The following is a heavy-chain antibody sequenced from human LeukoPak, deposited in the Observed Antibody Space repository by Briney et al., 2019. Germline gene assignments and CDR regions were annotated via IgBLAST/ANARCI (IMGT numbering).Heavy chain of an antibody. Sequence: SETLSLTCTVSGGSISSSSYYWGWIRQPPGKGLEWIGSIYYSGSTYYNPSLKSRVTISVDTSKNQFSLKLSSVTAADTAVYYCARDDRTDYGDYHNNWFDPWGQGTLVTVSS. D-gene: IGHD4-17*01. CDR1: GGSISSSSYY. CDR3: ARDDRTDYGDYHNNWFDP. J-gene: IGHJ5*02. V-gene: IGHV4-39*07. CDR2: IYYSGST.